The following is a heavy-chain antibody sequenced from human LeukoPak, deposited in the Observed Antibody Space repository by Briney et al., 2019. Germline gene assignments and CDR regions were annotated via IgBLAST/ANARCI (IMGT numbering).Heavy chain of an antibody. CDR2: VYNNADT. CDR1: GASFGSGGLY. D-gene: IGHD3-22*01. CDR3: AISPNSGYYY. Sequence: PSETLSLTCNVTGASFGSGGLYWTWFRQHPGKGPEWLGYVYNNADTDYNPSLKSRLTISLDASKNQFYLNVKSVTAADAAVYYCAISPNSGYYYWGQGTLVAVSS. J-gene: IGHJ4*02. V-gene: IGHV4-31*03.